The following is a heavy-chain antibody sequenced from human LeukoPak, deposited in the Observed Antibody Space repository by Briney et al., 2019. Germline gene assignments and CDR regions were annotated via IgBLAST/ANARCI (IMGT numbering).Heavy chain of an antibody. D-gene: IGHD6-25*01. CDR1: GYTFTSYY. V-gene: IGHV1-46*01. J-gene: IGHJ3*02. CDR2: IHPTVGDT. CDR3: ARYGFSSAWQGGWHAFDI. Sequence: ASVKVSCKASGYTFTSYYLHWVRQAPGQGLEWMGIIHPTVGDTTYAQKFQGRVTVTRDMSTGTVYMDLSSLRSEDTAVYYCARYGFSSAWQGGWHAFDIRGQGTTVTVSS.